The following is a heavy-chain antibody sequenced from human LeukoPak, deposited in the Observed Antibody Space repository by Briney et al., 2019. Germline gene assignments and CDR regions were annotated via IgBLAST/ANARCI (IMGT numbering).Heavy chain of an antibody. CDR2: IYYSGST. V-gene: IGHV4-31*03. CDR3: AKAGQQLVRFYGMDV. CDR1: GGSISSGGYY. Sequence: SETLSLTCTVSGGSISSGGYYWSWIRQHPGKGLEWIGYIYYSGSTYYNPSLKSRVTISVDTSKNQFSLKLSSVTAADTAVYYCAKAGQQLVRFYGMDVWGQGTTVTVSS. J-gene: IGHJ6*02. D-gene: IGHD6-13*01.